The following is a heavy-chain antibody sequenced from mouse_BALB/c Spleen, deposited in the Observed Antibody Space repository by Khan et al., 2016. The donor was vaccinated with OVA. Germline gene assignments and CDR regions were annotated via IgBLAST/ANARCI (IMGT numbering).Heavy chain of an antibody. CDR3: VRDGAYYRIAGWFAY. V-gene: IGHV1-4*01. CDR1: GYTFTSYT. J-gene: IGHJ3*01. D-gene: IGHD2-14*01. CDR2: INPNNGYT. Sequence: VQLQESGAELARPGASVKMSCKASGYTFTSYTIHWIKMRPGQGLEWIGYINPNNGYTNYNQKFKDKATLTADKSSNTAYMQLSSLTSDDSAVYNWVRDGAYYRIAGWFAYWGLGTLVTVSA.